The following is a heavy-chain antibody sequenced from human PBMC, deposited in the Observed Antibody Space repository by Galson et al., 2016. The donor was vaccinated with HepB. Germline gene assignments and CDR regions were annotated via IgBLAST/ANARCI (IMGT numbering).Heavy chain of an antibody. D-gene: IGHD3-10*01. Sequence: GKGLEWVAVISYDGRNKYYTDSVKGRFTISRDNSKNTLYLQMNSLRAEDTAVYYCARDRGGGSGSYYNDYYFDYWGQGTLVTVSS. CDR2: ISYDGRNK. CDR3: ARDRGGGSGSYYNDYYFDY. V-gene: IGHV3-30*04. J-gene: IGHJ4*02.